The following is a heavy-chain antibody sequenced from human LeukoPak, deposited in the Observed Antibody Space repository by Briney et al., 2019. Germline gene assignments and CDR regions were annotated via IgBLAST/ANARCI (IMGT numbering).Heavy chain of an antibody. CDR1: GGTFSSYA. J-gene: IGHJ6*04. V-gene: IGHV1-69*06. D-gene: IGHD3-10*01. Sequence: VASVKVSCKASGGTFSSYAISWVRQAPGQGLEWMGGIIPIFGTANYAQKFQGRVTITADKSTSTAYMELSSLRSEDTAVYYCARDRGGITMVRGAPLYYYGMDVWGKGTTVTVSS. CDR3: ARDRGGITMVRGAPLYYYGMDV. CDR2: IIPIFGTA.